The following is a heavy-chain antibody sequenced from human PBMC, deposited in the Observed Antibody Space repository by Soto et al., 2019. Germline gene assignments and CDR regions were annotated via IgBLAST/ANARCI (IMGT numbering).Heavy chain of an antibody. CDR1: GGSISSYY. CDR3: ARGGGIAAADTYYYYGMDV. D-gene: IGHD6-13*01. Sequence: SETLSLTCTVSGGSISSYYWSWIRQPPGKGLEWIGYIYYSGSTNYNPSLKSRVTISVDTSKNQFSLKLSSVTAADTAVYYCARGGGIAAADTYYYYGMDVWGQGTTVTVSS. V-gene: IGHV4-59*01. J-gene: IGHJ6*02. CDR2: IYYSGST.